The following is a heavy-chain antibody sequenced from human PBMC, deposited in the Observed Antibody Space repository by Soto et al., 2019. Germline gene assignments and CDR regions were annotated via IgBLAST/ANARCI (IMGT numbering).Heavy chain of an antibody. CDR1: GDSISSSSYY. CDR2: INHSGST. CDR3: ARGSRGWSGYYKIYNWFDP. D-gene: IGHD3-3*01. Sequence: NPSETLSLTCTVSGDSISSSSYYWGWIRQPPGKGLEWIGSINHSGSTNYNPSLKSRVTISVDTSKNQFSLKLSSVTAADTAVYYCARGSRGWSGYYKIYNWFDPWGQGTLVTVSS. V-gene: IGHV4-39*07. J-gene: IGHJ5*02.